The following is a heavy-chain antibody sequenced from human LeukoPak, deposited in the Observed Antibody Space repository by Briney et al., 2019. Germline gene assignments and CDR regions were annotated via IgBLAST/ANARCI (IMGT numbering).Heavy chain of an antibody. CDR3: AREAYSSGYLVDY. J-gene: IGHJ4*02. CDR2: INHSGST. D-gene: IGHD3-22*01. Sequence: PSETLSLTCAVYGGSFSGYYWSWIRQPPGKGLEWIGEINHSGSTNYNPSLKSRVTISVDTSKNQFSLKLSSVTAADTAVYYCAREAYSSGYLVDYWGQGTLVTVPS. CDR1: GGSFSGYY. V-gene: IGHV4-34*01.